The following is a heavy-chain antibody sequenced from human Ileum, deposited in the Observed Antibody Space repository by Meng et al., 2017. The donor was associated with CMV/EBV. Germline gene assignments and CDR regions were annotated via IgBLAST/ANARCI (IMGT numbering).Heavy chain of an antibody. V-gene: IGHV1-2*02. Sequence: QTQREQSARPLKTPRASVKVFCKAFGNIFTGYYMHWVRQAPGQGVEWVGCINLYSGVIDFAQKFQGRITLTRDTSITTAYMELTRLIYDDTAVYYCARENWVYDYWGQGTLVTVSS. CDR3: ARENWVYDY. D-gene: IGHD7-27*01. J-gene: IGHJ4*02. CDR2: INLYSGVI. CDR1: GNIFTGYY.